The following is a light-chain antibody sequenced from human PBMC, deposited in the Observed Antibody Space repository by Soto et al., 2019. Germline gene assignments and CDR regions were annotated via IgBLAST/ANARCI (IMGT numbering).Light chain of an antibody. V-gene: IGKV3-20*01. CDR3: QQYGSSPRT. J-gene: IGKJ1*01. CDR1: QIVSSSY. CDR2: GAS. Sequence: EIVLTQSPGTLSLSPGERATLSCRSSQIVSSSYLAWYQQKPGQAPRLXIYGASSRATGIPDRFSGSGSGTDFTLTISRLEPEDFAVYYCQQYGSSPRTFGQGTKVDIK.